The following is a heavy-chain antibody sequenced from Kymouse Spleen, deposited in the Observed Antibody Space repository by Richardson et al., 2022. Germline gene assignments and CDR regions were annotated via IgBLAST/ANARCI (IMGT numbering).Heavy chain of an antibody. CDR3: AKDYDILTGPSHYFDY. V-gene: IGHV3-73*02. Sequence: EVQLVESGGGLVQPGGSLKLSCAASGFTFSGSAMHWVRQASGKGLEWVGRIRSKANSYATAYAASVKGRFTISRDDSKNTAYLQMNSLKTEDTAVYYCAKDYDILTGPSHYFDYWGQGTLVTVSS. CDR1: GFTFSGSA. CDR2: IRSKANSYAT. D-gene: IGHD3-9*01. J-gene: IGHJ4*02.